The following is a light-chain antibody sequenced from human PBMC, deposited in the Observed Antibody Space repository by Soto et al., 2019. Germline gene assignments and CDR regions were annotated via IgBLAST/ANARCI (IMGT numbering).Light chain of an antibody. CDR1: SGAVTRGHF. CDR2: DTA. Sequence: QTVVTQEPSLTVSPGGTVTLTCGSSSGAVTRGHFPYWFQQKPGQAPMTLIYDTATKHCWTPARFSGSLLGGKAALTLAGAQTDDEADYYCLLSYSGTNWVFGGGTKVTVL. J-gene: IGLJ3*02. CDR3: LLSYSGTNWV. V-gene: IGLV7-46*01.